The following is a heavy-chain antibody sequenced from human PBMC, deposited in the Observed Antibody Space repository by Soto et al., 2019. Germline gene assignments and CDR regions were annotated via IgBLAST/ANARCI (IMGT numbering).Heavy chain of an antibody. CDR3: TRGGTSQNSYYWHMDV. D-gene: IGHD2-15*01. CDR1: GFTFSDHY. CDR2: GRNKANSYTT. V-gene: IGHV3-72*01. J-gene: IGHJ6*03. Sequence: EVQLVQSGGGLVQPGGSLRLSCAASGFTFSDHYMDWVRQAPGKGLEWVGRGRNKANSYTTEYAASVKGGFTVSRDDSKNLLFLQLNSLNTEDTAVYYCTRGGTSQNSYYWHMDVWGQGTTVTVSS.